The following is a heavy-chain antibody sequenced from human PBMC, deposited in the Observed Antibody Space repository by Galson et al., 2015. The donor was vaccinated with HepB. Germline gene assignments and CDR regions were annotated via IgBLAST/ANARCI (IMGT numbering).Heavy chain of an antibody. CDR3: ARSLDLEGLCRGGSCYSGNWFDP. Sequence: SVKVSCKASGYSFTSSYIHWVRVAPGQGLEWMGRINPKRGDTFYARKFRGRVTMTRDTSINTAYLELTGLTSDDTATFYCARSLDLEGLCRGGSCYSGNWFDPWGQGTPVIVSS. CDR1: GYSFTSSY. D-gene: IGHD2-21*02. V-gene: IGHV1-2*06. CDR2: INPKRGDT. J-gene: IGHJ5*02.